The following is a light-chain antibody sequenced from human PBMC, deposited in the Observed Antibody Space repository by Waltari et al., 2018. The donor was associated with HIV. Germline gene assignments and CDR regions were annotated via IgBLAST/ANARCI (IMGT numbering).Light chain of an antibody. CDR2: GNN. CDR3: AASDDSLNGQGV. CDR1: NSNIVSNT. V-gene: IGLV1-44*01. J-gene: IGLJ1*01. Sequence: QSVLTQPPSASGTPGQRVTIPCSGSNSNIVSNTVNWYQQFPGMAPKLVIYGNNQRPPGFSDHLFGSTSGTSAALPSSGLQYEDEDDYYCAASDDSLNGQGVFGTGTRVTVL.